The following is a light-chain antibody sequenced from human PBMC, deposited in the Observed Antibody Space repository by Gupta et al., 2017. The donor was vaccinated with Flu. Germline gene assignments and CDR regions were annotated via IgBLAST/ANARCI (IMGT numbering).Light chain of an antibody. J-gene: IGKJ4*01. V-gene: IGKV3-15*01. CDR3: QQDDDLPS. Sequence: SPANLSVYQGERVIRSCRDSQHISSSLEWEQQKPAQPPRLIIYDASNRATEITDRFSGSGEGKEFTLTSSRRQYEDYAFYCGQQDDDLPSFGGGTTVDIK. CDR1: QHISSS. CDR2: DAS.